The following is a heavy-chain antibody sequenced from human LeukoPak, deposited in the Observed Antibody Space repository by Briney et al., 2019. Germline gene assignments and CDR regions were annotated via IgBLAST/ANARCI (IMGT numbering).Heavy chain of an antibody. V-gene: IGHV3-49*04. CDR1: GFTFCDYA. CDR2: IRNAAFRATV. Sequence: GGSLRLSCTASGFTFCDYALSWVRQAPGKGGEWGGLIRNAAFRATVEYAATVAARSSISRDNSKSIAYLQMTSLQTEDTAVYYCTRGGIVATIGYAMDVWGQGTTVTVFS. J-gene: IGHJ6*02. D-gene: IGHD5-12*01. CDR3: TRGGIVATIGYAMDV.